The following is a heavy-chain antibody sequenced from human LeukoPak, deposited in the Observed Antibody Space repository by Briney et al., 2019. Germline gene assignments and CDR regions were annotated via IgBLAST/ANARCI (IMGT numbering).Heavy chain of an antibody. CDR2: IIPIFGTA. Sequence: SVKVSCKASGGTFSSYAISWVRQAPGQGLEWMGRIIPIFGTANYAQKFQGRVTITRNTSISTAYMELSSLRSEDTAVYYCARGRSTYYDFWSGYYSYYYYMDVWGKGTTVTVSS. V-gene: IGHV1-69*05. CDR1: GGTFSSYA. D-gene: IGHD3-3*01. CDR3: ARGRSTYYDFWSGYYSYYYYMDV. J-gene: IGHJ6*03.